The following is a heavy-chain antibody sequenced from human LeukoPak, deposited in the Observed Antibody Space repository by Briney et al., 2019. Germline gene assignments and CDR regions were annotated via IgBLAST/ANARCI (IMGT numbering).Heavy chain of an antibody. CDR1: GGSISRFY. Sequence: SETLSLTCSVSGGSISRFYWSWVRQPAGKGLEWIGRSYIGGSTDYNPSLKSRVTMSIDMSKNQLSLKMRSVTAADTAVYYCAREGEIPNSYHYMDVWGKGATVTVSS. V-gene: IGHV4-4*07. CDR2: SYIGGST. J-gene: IGHJ6*03. CDR3: AREGEIPNSYHYMDV. D-gene: IGHD2-2*02.